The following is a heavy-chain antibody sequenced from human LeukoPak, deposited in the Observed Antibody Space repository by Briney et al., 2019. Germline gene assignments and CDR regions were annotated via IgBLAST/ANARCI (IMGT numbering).Heavy chain of an antibody. CDR3: ARDEGFSSSSGYLSWFDP. V-gene: IGHV5-51*03. D-gene: IGHD6-6*01. J-gene: IGHJ5*02. Sequence: KPGESLKISCKGSGYSFTSYWIGWVRQMPGKGLEWMGIIYPGDSDTRYSPSFQGQVTISADKSISTAYLQWSSLKASDTAMYYCARDEGFSSSSGYLSWFDPWGQGTLVTVSS. CDR1: GYSFTSYW. CDR2: IYPGDSDT.